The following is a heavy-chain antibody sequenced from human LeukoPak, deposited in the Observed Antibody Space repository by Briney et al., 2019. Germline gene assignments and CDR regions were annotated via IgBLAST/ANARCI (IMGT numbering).Heavy chain of an antibody. J-gene: IGHJ4*02. CDR2: IFPADSDT. Sequence: GESLQISCRASGYSFTTYWIGWVRQMPGKGLEWMGAIFPADSDTRYSPSFQGQVTISADKSISTAYLQWSSVKASDTAMYYCASVYSSTSWDYWGQGTLVTVSS. D-gene: IGHD6-13*01. CDR1: GYSFTTYW. CDR3: ASVYSSTSWDY. V-gene: IGHV5-51*01.